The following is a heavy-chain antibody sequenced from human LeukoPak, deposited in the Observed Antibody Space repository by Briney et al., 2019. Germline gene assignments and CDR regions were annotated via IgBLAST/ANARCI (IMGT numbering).Heavy chain of an antibody. CDR2: INPNSGGT. V-gene: IGHV1-2*02. Sequence: GASVKVSCKASGYTFTGYYMHRVRQAPGQGLEWMGWINPNSGGTNYAQKFQGRVTMTRDTSISTAYMELSRLRSDDTAVYYCARDWGDTAMVQPYDYWGQGTLVTVSS. D-gene: IGHD5-18*01. CDR3: ARDWGDTAMVQPYDY. J-gene: IGHJ4*02. CDR1: GYTFTGYY.